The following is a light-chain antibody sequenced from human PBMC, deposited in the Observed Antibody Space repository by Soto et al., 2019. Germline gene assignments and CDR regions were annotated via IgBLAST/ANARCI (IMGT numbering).Light chain of an antibody. CDR3: QQRSNWPPIT. CDR1: QSVSSY. Sequence: EILFTQSPATLSLSPGERATLSCRASQSVSSYLAWYQQKPGQAPRLLIYDASNRANGIPARFSGSGSGTDFTLTIRSLEPEDFALYYCQQRSNWPPITFGQGTRLEIK. V-gene: IGKV3-11*01. J-gene: IGKJ5*01. CDR2: DAS.